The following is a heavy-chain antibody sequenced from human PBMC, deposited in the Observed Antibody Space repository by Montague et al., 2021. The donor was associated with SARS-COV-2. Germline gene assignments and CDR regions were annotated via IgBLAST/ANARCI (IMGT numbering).Heavy chain of an antibody. Sequence: TLSLTCTVSGGAISRGSYYGSWLRQHAGKGLEWSGRIYTSGSTNYNPSLKSRVTISVDTSKNQFSLKLSSVTAADTAVYYCASGTYYYDSSGPPSLSWFAFDIWGQGTMVTVSS. CDR3: ASGTYYYDSSGPPSLSWFAFDI. J-gene: IGHJ3*02. CDR1: GGAISRGSYY. CDR2: IYTSGST. V-gene: IGHV4-61*02. D-gene: IGHD3-22*01.